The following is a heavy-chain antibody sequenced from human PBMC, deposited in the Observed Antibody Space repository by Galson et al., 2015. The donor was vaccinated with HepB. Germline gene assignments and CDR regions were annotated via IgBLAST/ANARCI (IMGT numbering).Heavy chain of an antibody. D-gene: IGHD3-10*01. V-gene: IGHV3-21*01. CDR2: ISSSSSYI. J-gene: IGHJ5*02. CDR1: GFTFSSYS. CDR3: ATRSLRITMVRGVPEGHP. Sequence: SLRLSCAASGFTFSSYSMNWVRQAPGKGLEWVSSISSSSSYIYYADSVKGRFTISRDNAKNSLYLQMNSLRAEDTAVYYCATRSLRITMVRGVPEGHPWGQGTLVTVSS.